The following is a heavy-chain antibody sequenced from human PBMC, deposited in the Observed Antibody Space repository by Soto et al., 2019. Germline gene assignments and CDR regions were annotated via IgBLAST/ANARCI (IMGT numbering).Heavy chain of an antibody. J-gene: IGHJ3*02. Sequence: EVQLVQSGGALVQPGGSLRLSCAASGFTPSRLSMNWVSQAPGKGLEWISDINSAGSIIYYAESVKARFTISRDNAKNALYLQLKSLRAEVKAVYYCAQGTDLGWSDNPYHAVDIWGEGTMVPVSS. CDR3: AQGTDLGWSDNPYHAVDI. CDR2: INSAGSII. CDR1: GFTPSRLS. V-gene: IGHV3-48*01. D-gene: IGHD6-19*01.